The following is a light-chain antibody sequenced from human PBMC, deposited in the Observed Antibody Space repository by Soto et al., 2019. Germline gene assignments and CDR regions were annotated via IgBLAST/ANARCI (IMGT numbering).Light chain of an antibody. CDR1: SSDVGTYNL. J-gene: IGLJ2*01. V-gene: IGLV2-14*02. Sequence: QSALAQPASVSGSPEQSITISCTGTSSDVGTYNLVSWYQQHPGKAPKLIIYEVTERPSGVSNRFSGSKFGNTASLTISGLLPEDEADYYCCSYTTTNTLQLVFGGGTKLTVL. CDR2: EVT. CDR3: CSYTTTNTLQLV.